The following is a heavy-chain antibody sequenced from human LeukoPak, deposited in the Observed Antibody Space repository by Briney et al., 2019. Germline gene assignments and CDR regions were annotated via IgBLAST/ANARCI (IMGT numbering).Heavy chain of an antibody. CDR3: ARESSSGYSGYDPVAFDY. CDR2: ISYDGSNQ. V-gene: IGHV3-30*04. D-gene: IGHD5-12*01. CDR1: GFNFGAYA. Sequence: PGGSLRLSCAASGFNFGAYAMHWVRQSPGKGLDWVALISYDGSNQWYADSVKGRFTVSRDSSKNTLYLQVNSLRVEDTAVYYCARESSSGYSGYDPVAFDYWGQGTLVTVSS. J-gene: IGHJ4*02.